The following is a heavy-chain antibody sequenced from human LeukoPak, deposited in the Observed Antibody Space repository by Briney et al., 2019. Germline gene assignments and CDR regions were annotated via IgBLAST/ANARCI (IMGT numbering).Heavy chain of an antibody. J-gene: IGHJ3*02. Sequence: GGSLRLSCAASGFTVTDNYMNWVRQSSGKGLEWVSVIYGGGDTNYADSVKGRFIISRDTSKNTVYLQMNSLRAEDTAVYYCAKDRSVRMVDAFDIWGQGTMVTVSS. CDR2: IYGGGDT. CDR1: GFTVTDNY. CDR3: AKDRSVRMVDAFDI. D-gene: IGHD3-10*01. V-gene: IGHV3-53*01.